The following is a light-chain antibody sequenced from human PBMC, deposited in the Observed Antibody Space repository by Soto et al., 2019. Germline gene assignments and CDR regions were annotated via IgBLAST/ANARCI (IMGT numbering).Light chain of an antibody. CDR1: QSVSKN. Sequence: EIVMTQSPATMSVSPGETATLSCRASQSVSKNLAWYQQKPGQAPRLVISGASTRATGIPARFSGSGSGTEFTLTISGLQSEDFAIYFCQQYKKWPPSTFGQGTRLEIK. J-gene: IGKJ5*01. CDR3: QQYKKWPPST. CDR2: GAS. V-gene: IGKV3-15*01.